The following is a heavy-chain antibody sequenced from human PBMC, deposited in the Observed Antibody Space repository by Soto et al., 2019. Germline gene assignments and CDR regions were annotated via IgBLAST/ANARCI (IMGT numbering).Heavy chain of an antibody. V-gene: IGHV1-69*12. Sequence: QVQLVQSGAEVRQPASSVKVSCKTSGATFSSYAITWVRQAPGQGLEWMGGIVPTVDTSTYAQKFQGRVTIPAXXFTNTVYMELSSLRSDDTAVYYCVRVVAIPGYPDNWGQGTLVTVSS. D-gene: IGHD5-12*01. CDR3: VRVVAIPGYPDN. CDR1: GATFSSYA. J-gene: IGHJ4*02. CDR2: IVPTVDTS.